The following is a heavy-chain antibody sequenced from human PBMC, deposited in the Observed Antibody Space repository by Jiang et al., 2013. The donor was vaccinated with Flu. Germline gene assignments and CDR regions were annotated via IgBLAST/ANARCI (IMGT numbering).Heavy chain of an antibody. J-gene: IGHJ4*02. V-gene: IGHV1-8*02. D-gene: IGHD6-13*01. Sequence: VQLVESGAEVKKPGASVKVSCRASGYPFTGYDINWVRQATGQGLEWMGRMNPHSGDTVYSQKFQGRVSMTRDTSLSTAYMELSSLRSGDTAMYYCTRGAAAGTLDLFDSWGQGTLVTVSS. CDR2: MNPHSGDT. CDR3: TRGAAAGTLDLFDS. CDR1: GYPFTGYD.